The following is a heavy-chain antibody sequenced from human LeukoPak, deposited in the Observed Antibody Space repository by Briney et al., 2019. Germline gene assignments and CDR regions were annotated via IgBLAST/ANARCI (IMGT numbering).Heavy chain of an antibody. Sequence: GGSLRLSCAASGFTFSSYAMSWVRQAPGKGLERVSAISGSGGSTHYADSVKGRFTISRDNSKNTLYLQMNSLRAEDTAVYYCAKVIVVVITVFDYWGQGTLVTVSS. D-gene: IGHD3-22*01. CDR1: GFTFSSYA. J-gene: IGHJ4*02. CDR2: ISGSGGST. CDR3: AKVIVVVITVFDY. V-gene: IGHV3-23*01.